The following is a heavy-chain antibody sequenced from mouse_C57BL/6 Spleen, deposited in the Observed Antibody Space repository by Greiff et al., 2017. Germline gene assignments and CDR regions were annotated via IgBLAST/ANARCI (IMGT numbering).Heavy chain of an antibody. V-gene: IGHV1-64*01. Sequence: VQRVESGAELVKPGASVKLSCKASGYTFTSYWMHWVKQRPGQGLEWIGMIHPNSGSTNYNEKFKSKATLTVDKSSSTAYMQLSSLTSEDSAVYYCAHYYGSSYEYYFDYWGQGTTLTVSS. CDR1: GYTFTSYW. D-gene: IGHD1-1*01. CDR2: IHPNSGST. CDR3: AHYYGSSYEYYFDY. J-gene: IGHJ2*01.